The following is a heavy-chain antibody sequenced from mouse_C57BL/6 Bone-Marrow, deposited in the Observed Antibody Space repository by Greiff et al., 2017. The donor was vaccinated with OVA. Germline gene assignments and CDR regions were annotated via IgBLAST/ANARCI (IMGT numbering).Heavy chain of an antibody. V-gene: IGHV5-9*01. CDR3: ARTAQASWFAY. CDR2: ISGGGGNT. Sequence: EVMLVESGGGLVKPGGSLKLSCAASGFTFSSYAMSWVRQTPEKRLEWVATISGGGGNTYYPDSVKGRFTISRDNAKNTLYLQMSSLRSEDTALYYCARTAQASWFAYWGQGTLVTVSA. J-gene: IGHJ3*01. D-gene: IGHD3-2*02. CDR1: GFTFSSYA.